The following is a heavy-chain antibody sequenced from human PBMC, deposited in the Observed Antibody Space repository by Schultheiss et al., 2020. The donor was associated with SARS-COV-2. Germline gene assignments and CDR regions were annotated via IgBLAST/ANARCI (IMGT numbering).Heavy chain of an antibody. CDR2: INPNSGGT. V-gene: IGHV1-2*02. CDR1: GYTFTGYY. Sequence: ASVKVPCKASGYTFTGYYMHWVRQAPGQGLEWMGWINPNSGGTNYAQKFQGRVTMTRDTSISTAYMELSRLRSDDTAVYYCARDLMTTVTTGWDDYYYYYGMDVWGQGTTVTVSS. CDR3: ARDLMTTVTTGWDDYYYYYGMDV. D-gene: IGHD4-17*01. J-gene: IGHJ6*02.